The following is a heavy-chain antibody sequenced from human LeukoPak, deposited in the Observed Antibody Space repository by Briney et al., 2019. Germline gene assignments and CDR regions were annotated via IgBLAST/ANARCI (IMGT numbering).Heavy chain of an antibody. J-gene: IGHJ4*02. CDR2: ISSSSSYI. D-gene: IGHD3-9*01. CDR3: ARGNYLTG. CDR1: GFSYSLYS. Sequence: GGSLRLSCDASGFSYSLYSMNCVRHAPGKGLEWVSSISSSSSYIYYADSVKGRFTISRDNAKNSLYLQMNSLRAEDTAVYYCARGNYLTGWGQGTLVTVSS. V-gene: IGHV3-21*01.